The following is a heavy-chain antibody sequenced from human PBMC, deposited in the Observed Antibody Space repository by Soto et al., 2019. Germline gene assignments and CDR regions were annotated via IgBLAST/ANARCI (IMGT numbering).Heavy chain of an antibody. CDR3: ARGVTIFGVVIAFDI. J-gene: IGHJ3*02. CDR1: GGSVSSGSYY. V-gene: IGHV4-61*01. D-gene: IGHD3-3*01. Sequence: QVQLQESGPGLVKPSETLSLTCTVSGGSVSSGSYYWSWIRQPPGKGLEWIGYIYYSGSTNYNPSLNSRVTISVDTSKNQFSLKLSSVTAADTAVYYCARGVTIFGVVIAFDIWGQGTMVTVSS. CDR2: IYYSGST.